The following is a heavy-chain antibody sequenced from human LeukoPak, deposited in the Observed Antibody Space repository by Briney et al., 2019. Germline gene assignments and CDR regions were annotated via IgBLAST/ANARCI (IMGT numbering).Heavy chain of an antibody. CDR2: MWNDGITG. V-gene: IGHV3-33*08. Sequence: GGSLRLSCAVSKFRLSSYAMTWVRQAPGKGLEWVAVMWNDGITGKYADSVRGRFSVSRDNSKNTVYLQMDSLRADDTSVYYCARDGSGWSSDYWGQGTLVTVSS. CDR1: KFRLSSYA. J-gene: IGHJ4*02. CDR3: ARDGSGWSSDY. D-gene: IGHD6-19*01.